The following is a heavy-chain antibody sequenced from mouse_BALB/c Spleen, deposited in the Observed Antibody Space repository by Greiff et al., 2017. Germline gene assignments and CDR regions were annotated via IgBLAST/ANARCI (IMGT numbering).Heavy chain of an antibody. CDR1: GYTFTSYW. D-gene: IGHD2-1*01. Sequence: LQQPGSELVRPGASVKLSCKASGYTFTSYWMHWVKQRHGQGLDWIGNIYPGSGSTNYDEKFKSKGTLTVDTSSSTAYMHLSSLTSEDSAVYYCTRGGNYGNYYAMDYWGQGTSVTVSS. CDR2: IYPGSGST. J-gene: IGHJ4*01. CDR3: TRGGNYGNYYAMDY. V-gene: IGHV1S22*01.